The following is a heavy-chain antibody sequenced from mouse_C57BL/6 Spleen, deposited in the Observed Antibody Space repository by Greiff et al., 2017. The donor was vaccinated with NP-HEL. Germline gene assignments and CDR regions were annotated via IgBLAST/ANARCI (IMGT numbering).Heavy chain of an antibody. V-gene: IGHV1-81*01. CDR3: VYYGSSYWFAY. CDR2: IYPRSGNT. D-gene: IGHD1-1*01. Sequence: VQLQQSGAELARPGASVKLSCKASGYTFTSYGISWVKQRTGQGLEWIGEIYPRSGNTYYNEKFKGKATLTADKSSSTAYMELRSLTSEDSAVYFCVYYGSSYWFAYWGQGTLVTVSA. CDR1: GYTFTSYG. J-gene: IGHJ3*01.